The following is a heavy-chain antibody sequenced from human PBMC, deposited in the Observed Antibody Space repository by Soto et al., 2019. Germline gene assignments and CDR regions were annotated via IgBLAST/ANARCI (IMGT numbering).Heavy chain of an antibody. D-gene: IGHD6-13*01. J-gene: IGHJ4*02. Sequence: PGESLKISCKGSGYSFTTYWIAWVRQMPGRGLEWMGIIYPGDSDIRYSPSFQGQVTISADKSISTAYLQMNSLRAEDTAVYYCARGYSSFDYWGQGTLVTVSS. V-gene: IGHV5-51*01. CDR3: ARGYSSFDY. CDR1: GYSFTTYW. CDR2: IYPGDSDI.